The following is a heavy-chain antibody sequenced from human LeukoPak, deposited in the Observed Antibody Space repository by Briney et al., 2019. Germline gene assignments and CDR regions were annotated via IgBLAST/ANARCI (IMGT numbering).Heavy chain of an antibody. J-gene: IGHJ6*03. D-gene: IGHD3-22*01. Sequence: PGGSLRLSCAASGFTFSNAWMSWVRQAPGKGLEWVGRIKSKTDGGTTDYAAPVKGRFTISRDDSKNTLYLQMNSLKTEDTAVYYCTTDSGITMIVVAADYYYMDVWGKGTTVTVSS. CDR2: IKSKTDGGTT. CDR3: TTDSGITMIVVAADYYYMDV. V-gene: IGHV3-15*01. CDR1: GFTFSNAW.